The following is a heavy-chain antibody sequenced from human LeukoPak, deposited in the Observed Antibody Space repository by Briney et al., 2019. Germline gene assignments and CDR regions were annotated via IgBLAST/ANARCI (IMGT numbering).Heavy chain of an antibody. J-gene: IGHJ5*02. V-gene: IGHV3-48*01. D-gene: IGHD6-6*01. CDR1: EFTFSNYG. CDR2: ISSSSSSI. CDR3: VRQLVS. Sequence: GALRLSCAASEFTFSNYGMTWVRQAPGKGLEWVSYISSSSSSIYYADSVKGRFTISRDNAKNSLYLQMNSLRAEDTAVYYCVRQLVSWGQGTLVTVSS.